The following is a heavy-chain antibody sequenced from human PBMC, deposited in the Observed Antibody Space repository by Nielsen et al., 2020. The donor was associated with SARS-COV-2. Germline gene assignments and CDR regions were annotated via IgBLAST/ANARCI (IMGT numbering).Heavy chain of an antibody. D-gene: IGHD3-16*02. Sequence: VRQMPGKGLEWVANINQDGSDMNYLDSVKGRFTISRDNAKNSLYLQMNSLRAEDTAVYYCAKPLNKYYDYVWGSYRSDYWGQGTLVTVSS. CDR2: INQDGSDM. V-gene: IGHV3-7*05. CDR3: AKPLNKYYDYVWGSYRSDY. J-gene: IGHJ4*02.